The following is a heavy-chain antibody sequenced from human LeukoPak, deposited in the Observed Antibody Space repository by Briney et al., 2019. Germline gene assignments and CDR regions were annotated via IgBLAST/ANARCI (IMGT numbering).Heavy chain of an antibody. Sequence: SETLSLTCTVSGGSISSGAYYWSWIRQHPGKGLEWIGYIFYRGNTYYNPSLKSRLTISVDTSKNQFSLKLTSVTAADTAVYYCARDYSGYDYLDYSGQGTLVTVSS. CDR3: ARDYSGYDYLDY. J-gene: IGHJ4*02. CDR1: GGSISSGAYY. CDR2: IFYRGNT. V-gene: IGHV4-31*03. D-gene: IGHD5-12*01.